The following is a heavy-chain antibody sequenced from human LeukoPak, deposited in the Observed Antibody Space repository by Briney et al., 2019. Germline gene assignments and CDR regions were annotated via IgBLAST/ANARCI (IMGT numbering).Heavy chain of an antibody. V-gene: IGHV4-4*02. CDR2: IYHSGST. CDR3: ARRLFSYYYGMDV. CDR1: GGSISSSNW. J-gene: IGHJ6*02. Sequence: PSETLSLTCAVSGGSISSSNWWSWVCQPPGKGLEWIGEIYHSGSTNYNPSLKSRVTISVDKSKNQFSLKLSSVTAADTAVYYCARRLFSYYYGMDVWGQGTTVTVSS. D-gene: IGHD3-10*02.